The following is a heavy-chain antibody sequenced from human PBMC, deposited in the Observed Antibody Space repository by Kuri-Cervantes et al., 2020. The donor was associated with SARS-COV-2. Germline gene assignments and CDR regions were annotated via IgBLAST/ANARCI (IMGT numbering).Heavy chain of an antibody. D-gene: IGHD4-23*01. CDR2: ISGSGGST. J-gene: IGHJ4*02. CDR1: GFTFSSYA. CDR3: ATPAPEYGGNSGGWVF. Sequence: GESLKISCAASGFTFSSYAMSWVRQAPGKGLEWVSAISGSGGSTYYADSVKGRFTISRDNSKNSLYLQMNGLRAEDTAVYYCATPAPEYGGNSGGWVFWGQGTLVTVSS. V-gene: IGHV3-23*01.